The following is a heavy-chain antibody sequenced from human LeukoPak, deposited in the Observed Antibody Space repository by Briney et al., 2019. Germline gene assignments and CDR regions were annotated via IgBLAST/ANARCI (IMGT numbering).Heavy chain of an antibody. V-gene: IGHV3-7*01. Sequence: GGSLRLSCAASGFTFSNYWMGWVRQAPGKGLEWVANIKQDGSEIYYVDSVKGRFTISRDTAKDSLYLQMNSLRAEDTAVYYCARDRAVAGTQSLDYWGQGTLVTVSS. D-gene: IGHD6-19*01. J-gene: IGHJ4*02. CDR3: ARDRAVAGTQSLDY. CDR1: GFTFSNYW. CDR2: IKQDGSEI.